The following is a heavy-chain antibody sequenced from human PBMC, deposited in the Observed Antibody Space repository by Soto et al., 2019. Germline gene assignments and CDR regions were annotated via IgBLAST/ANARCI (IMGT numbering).Heavy chain of an antibody. CDR1: GFTFSSYA. D-gene: IGHD1-26*01. Sequence: GGSLRLSCAASGFTFSSYAMSWVRQAPGKGLEWVSAISGSGGSTYYADSVKGRFTISRDNSKNTLYLQMNSLRAEDTAVYYCAKDDVYRYQWGLPHPAYDYWGQGTLVTVSS. V-gene: IGHV3-23*01. CDR3: AKDDVYRYQWGLPHPAYDY. CDR2: ISGSGGST. J-gene: IGHJ4*02.